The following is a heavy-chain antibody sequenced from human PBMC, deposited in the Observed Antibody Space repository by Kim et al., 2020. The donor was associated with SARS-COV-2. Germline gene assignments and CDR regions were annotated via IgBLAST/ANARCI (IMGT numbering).Heavy chain of an antibody. J-gene: IGHJ4*02. V-gene: IGHV3-74*01. CDR3: VKRGYSSTSSFDY. Sequence: YADSAKGRLTVSIENAKNMMYLEMTSLRAEDTALYYCVKRGYSSTSSFDYWGQGTLVTVSS. D-gene: IGHD6-13*01.